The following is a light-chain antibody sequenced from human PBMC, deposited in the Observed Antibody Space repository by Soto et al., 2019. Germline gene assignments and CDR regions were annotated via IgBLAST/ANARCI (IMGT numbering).Light chain of an antibody. V-gene: IGLV1-40*01. J-gene: IGLJ1*01. Sequence: QSVLTQPPSVSGAPGQRVTISCTGSSSNIGAGYDVHWYQRLPGTAPKVLIYGNNNRPSGVPDRFSGSKSGTSASLAITALQAEDEADYYCQSYDSSLSGSYVFGTGTKVTAL. CDR3: QSYDSSLSGSYV. CDR1: SSNIGAGYD. CDR2: GNN.